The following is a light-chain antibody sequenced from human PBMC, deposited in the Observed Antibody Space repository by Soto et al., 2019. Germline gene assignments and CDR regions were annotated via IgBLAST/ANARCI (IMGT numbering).Light chain of an antibody. CDR3: KHSGPGEGA. CDR1: QAVSSNY. V-gene: IGKV3-20*01. CDR2: AAS. Sequence: EVLLTQSPGTLSLSPGESATLSCRASQAVSSNYFAWYQQKPGQTPRLLIYAASNRATGIPDRFGGSGSGTDFNLKISRLETEDFSVYYCKHSGPGEGALGEGRKV. J-gene: IGKJ4*02.